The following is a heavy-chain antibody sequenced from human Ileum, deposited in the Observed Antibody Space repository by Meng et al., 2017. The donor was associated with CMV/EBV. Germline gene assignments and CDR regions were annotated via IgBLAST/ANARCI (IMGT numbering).Heavy chain of an antibody. J-gene: IGHJ4*02. CDR3: ARGWVHSASSLHFDY. CDR2: INYTGNT. D-gene: IGHD6-6*01. CDR1: GGSLCVYY. V-gene: IGHV4-34*01. Sequence: VALHQGGAGRVRPSDPLSLTGAVYGGSLCVYYWSWIRQTPDKGLEWIAEINYTGNTWFHPALKSRITMSIDTSANQLSLKLTSVTAADAAVYYCARGWVHSASSLHFDYWSQGTLVTVSS.